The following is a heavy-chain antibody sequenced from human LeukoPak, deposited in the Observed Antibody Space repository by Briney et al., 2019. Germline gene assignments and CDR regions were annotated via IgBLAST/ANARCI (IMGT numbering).Heavy chain of an antibody. V-gene: IGHV3-48*03. D-gene: IGHD6-13*01. CDR3: VRVHRYSSSWDSFDY. CDR1: GFTFSSYE. J-gene: IGHJ4*02. CDR2: ISSSGSTI. Sequence: PGGSLRLSCAASGFTFSSYEMNWVRQAPGKGLEWVSYISSSGSTIYYADSVKGRFTISRENANNSLYLQMNSLRADDTALYYCVRVHRYSSSWDSFDYWGQGTLVTVSS.